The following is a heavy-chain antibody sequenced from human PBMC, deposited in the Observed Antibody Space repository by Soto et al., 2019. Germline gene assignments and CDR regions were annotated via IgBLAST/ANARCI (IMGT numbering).Heavy chain of an antibody. Sequence: KTGGSLRLSCEASGFSFRSYYLNWVRQAPGRGLEWVSSISPSSSFLSYADSVKGRFTISRDNAKSSVHLQMNSLRAEDTAVYYCARVGTDYGSGSPYYSDYWGQGTLVTVSS. D-gene: IGHD3-10*01. CDR3: ARVGTDYGSGSPYYSDY. CDR2: ISPSSSFL. J-gene: IGHJ4*02. V-gene: IGHV3-21*06. CDR1: GFSFRSYY.